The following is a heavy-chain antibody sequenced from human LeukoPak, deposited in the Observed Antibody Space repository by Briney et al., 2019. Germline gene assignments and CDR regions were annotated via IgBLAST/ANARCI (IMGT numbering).Heavy chain of an antibody. J-gene: IGHJ6*02. D-gene: IGHD3-3*01. CDR1: GGSFSGYY. V-gene: IGHV4-34*01. Sequence: SETLSLTCAVYGGSFSGYYWSWIRQPPGKGLEWIGEINHSGSTNYNPSLKSRVTISVDTSKKQFSLKLSSVTAADTAVYYCARVEYYDFWSQGYYYGMDVWGQGTTVTVSS. CDR2: INHSGST. CDR3: ARVEYYDFWSQGYYYGMDV.